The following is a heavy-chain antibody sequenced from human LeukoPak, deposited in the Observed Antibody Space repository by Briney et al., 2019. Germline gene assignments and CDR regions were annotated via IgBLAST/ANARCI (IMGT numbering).Heavy chain of an antibody. D-gene: IGHD4-17*01. V-gene: IGHV1-46*01. Sequence: ASVKVSCKASGYTFTSYYMHWVRQAPGQGLEWMGIINPSGGSTSYAQKFQGRVTMTRDTSTSTVYMELSSLRSEDTAVYYCALTPALYGDFDYWGQGTLVTVSS. CDR2: INPSGGST. CDR1: GYTFTSYY. J-gene: IGHJ4*01. CDR3: ALTPALYGDFDY.